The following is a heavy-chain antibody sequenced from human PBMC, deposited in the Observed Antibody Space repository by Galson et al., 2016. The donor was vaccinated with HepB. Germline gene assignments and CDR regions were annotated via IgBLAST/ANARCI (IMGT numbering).Heavy chain of an antibody. Sequence: SLRLSCAASGFTFTSYWMHWVRQAPGKGLEWVAATWFDGRDQYYRDSVKGRFTISKDNSKNTLFLQMNSLRAKDTAVYYCARDVGLGTTLYNWFDPWGQGTLVTVSS. J-gene: IGHJ5*02. V-gene: IGHV3-33*08. CDR1: GFTFTSYW. D-gene: IGHD4-17*01. CDR3: ARDVGLGTTLYNWFDP. CDR2: TWFDGRDQ.